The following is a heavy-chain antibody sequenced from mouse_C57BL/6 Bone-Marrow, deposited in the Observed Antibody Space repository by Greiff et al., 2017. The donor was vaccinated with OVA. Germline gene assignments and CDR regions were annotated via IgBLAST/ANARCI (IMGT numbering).Heavy chain of an antibody. CDR1: GFTFSDYY. CDR2: ISNGGGST. Sequence: EVQRVESGGGLVQPGGSLKLSCAASGFTFSDYYMYWVRQTPEKRLEWVAYISNGGGSTYYPDTVKGRFTISRDNAKNTLYLQMSRLKSEDTAMYYCARHKGNHWYFDVWGTGTTVTVSS. V-gene: IGHV5-12*01. D-gene: IGHD2-1*01. CDR3: ARHKGNHWYFDV. J-gene: IGHJ1*03.